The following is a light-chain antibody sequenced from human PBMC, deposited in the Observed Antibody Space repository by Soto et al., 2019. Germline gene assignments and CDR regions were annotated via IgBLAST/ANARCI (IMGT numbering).Light chain of an antibody. V-gene: IGLV2-14*01. Sequence: QSALTQPASVSGSPGQSITISCTGTSSDVGGYDYVSWYQQHPAKTPKLIIFEVSNRPSGIPDRYSASKSGNTASLTISGLQAEDEAHYYCSSYTSSSTLVFGGGTKLTVL. CDR2: EVS. CDR3: SSYTSSSTLV. CDR1: SSDVGGYDY. J-gene: IGLJ2*01.